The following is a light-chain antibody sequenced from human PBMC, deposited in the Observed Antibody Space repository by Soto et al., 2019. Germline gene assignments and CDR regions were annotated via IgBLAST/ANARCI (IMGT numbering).Light chain of an antibody. V-gene: IGLV1-40*01. Sequence: QSVLTQPPSVSGAPGQRVTISCTGSSSNIGAGYDVHWYQQLPGTAPKLLIYGNSNRPSGVPDRFSGSKSGTSASLAISGLRSEDEADYYCAAWDDSLSGVYVFGTGTKLTV. J-gene: IGLJ1*01. CDR3: AAWDDSLSGVYV. CDR2: GNS. CDR1: SSNIGAGYD.